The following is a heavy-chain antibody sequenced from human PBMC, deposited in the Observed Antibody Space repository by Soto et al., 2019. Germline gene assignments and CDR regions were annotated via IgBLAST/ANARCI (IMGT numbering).Heavy chain of an antibody. CDR2: INSDGSSI. V-gene: IGHV3-74*01. J-gene: IGHJ4*02. CDR1: GITFGSRA. CDR3: ARVPSVDY. Sequence: PGGSLRLSCVASGITFGSRAMSWVRQAPGEGLGWVSRINSDGSSISYADSVKGRFTISRDNAKNTLYLQMNSLRAEDTAVYYCARVPSVDYWGQGTLVTVSA.